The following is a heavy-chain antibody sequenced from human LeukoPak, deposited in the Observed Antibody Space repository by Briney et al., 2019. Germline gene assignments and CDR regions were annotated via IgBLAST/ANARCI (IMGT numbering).Heavy chain of an antibody. D-gene: IGHD2-15*01. J-gene: IGHJ1*01. Sequence: SVKVSCKASGGTFSSYAIRWVRQAPGQGREWMGGIIPIFGTANYAQKFQGRVTITADESTSTAYMELSSLRSEDTAVYYCANWGYCSGGSCYSDSNPLTAEYFQHWGQGTLVTVSS. CDR2: IIPIFGTA. CDR3: ANWGYCSGGSCYSDSNPLTAEYFQH. V-gene: IGHV1-69*01. CDR1: GGTFSSYA.